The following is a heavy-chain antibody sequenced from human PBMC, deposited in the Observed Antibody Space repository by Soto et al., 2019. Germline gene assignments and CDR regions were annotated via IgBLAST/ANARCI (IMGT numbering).Heavy chain of an antibody. V-gene: IGHV4-31*03. CDR3: VRMTSMMYFFDH. CDR2: IYYSGST. CDR1: GGSISSGCYY. J-gene: IGHJ4*02. Sequence: SEALSLTCTVSGGSISSGCYYWSWIRQHPGKGLEWIGYIYYSGSTSYNPSLKSRLTISVDTSKNQFSLKLSSVTAADTAVYYCVRMTSMMYFFDHWGQGAQVTVSS. D-gene: IGHD4-17*01.